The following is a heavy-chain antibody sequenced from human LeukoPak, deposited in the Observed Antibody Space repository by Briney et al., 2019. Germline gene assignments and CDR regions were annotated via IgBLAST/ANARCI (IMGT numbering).Heavy chain of an antibody. Sequence: GGSLRLSCTASGFTFGDYAMTWVRQAPGKGLEWVGFIRSKVYGGTPEYAASVKGRFTISRDDSKGIAYLQMSSLKTEDTAVYYCTRDQTPYYWGQGTLVTVSS. J-gene: IGHJ4*02. CDR3: TRDQTPYY. V-gene: IGHV3-49*04. CDR2: IRSKVYGGTP. CDR1: GFTFGDYA.